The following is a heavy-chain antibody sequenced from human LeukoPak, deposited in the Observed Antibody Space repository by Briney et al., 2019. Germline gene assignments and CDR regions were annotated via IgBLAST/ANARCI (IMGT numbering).Heavy chain of an antibody. D-gene: IGHD4-17*01. CDR2: ISSSSSTI. V-gene: IGHV3-48*04. CDR1: GFTFSSYW. CDR3: ARWWSYGDYSRYFDL. J-gene: IGHJ2*01. Sequence: GGSLRLSCAASGFTFSSYWMSWVRQAPGKGLEWVSYISSSSSTIYYADSVKGRFTISRDNAKNSLYLQMNSLRAEDTAVYYCARWWSYGDYSRYFDLWGRGTLVTVSS.